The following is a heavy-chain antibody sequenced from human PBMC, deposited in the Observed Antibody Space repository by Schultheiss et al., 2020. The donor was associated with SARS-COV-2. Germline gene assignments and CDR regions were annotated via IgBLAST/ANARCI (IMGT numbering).Heavy chain of an antibody. D-gene: IGHD2-2*02. CDR1: GFTFSSYA. CDR3: AKSVPAAIYYYYGMDV. CDR2: ISGSGGST. V-gene: IGHV3-23*01. J-gene: IGHJ6*02. Sequence: GGSLRLSCAASGFTFSSYAMSWVRQAPGKGLEWVSAISGSGGSTYYADSVKGRFTISRDNSKNTLYLQMNSLRAEDTAVYYCAKSVPAAIYYYYGMDVWGRGATLTVAS.